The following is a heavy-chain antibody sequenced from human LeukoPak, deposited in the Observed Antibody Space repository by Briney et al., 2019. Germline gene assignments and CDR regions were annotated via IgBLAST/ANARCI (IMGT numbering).Heavy chain of an antibody. Sequence: GGSLRLSCAASGFTVSSNYMSWVRQAPGKGLEWVSTISGSGGSTYYADSVKGRFTISRDNSKNTLYLQMNSLRAEDTAVYYCAKLGTRGFYFDYWGQGTLVTVSS. V-gene: IGHV3-23*01. D-gene: IGHD3-16*01. CDR1: GFTVSSNY. CDR3: AKLGTRGFYFDY. CDR2: ISGSGGST. J-gene: IGHJ4*02.